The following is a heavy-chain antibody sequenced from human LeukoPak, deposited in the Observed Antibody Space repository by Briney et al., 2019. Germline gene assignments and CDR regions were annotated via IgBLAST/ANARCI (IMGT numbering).Heavy chain of an antibody. CDR2: INPSSGGT. J-gene: IGHJ3*02. V-gene: IGHV1-46*01. D-gene: IGHD2-8*01. CDR3: ARDGLYCTNGVCSSDI. Sequence: ASVKVSCKASGYTFTRHYMNWVRQAPGQGLEWMGKINPSSGGTGYAQKFQGRVTMTRDTSTSTVYMELTSLRSEDTAVYYCARDGLYCTNGVCSSDIWGQGTLVTVSS. CDR1: GYTFTRHY.